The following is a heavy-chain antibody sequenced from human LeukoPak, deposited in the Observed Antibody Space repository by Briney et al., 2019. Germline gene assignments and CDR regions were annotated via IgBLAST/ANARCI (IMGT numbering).Heavy chain of an antibody. D-gene: IGHD3-10*01. J-gene: IGHJ4*02. Sequence: SETLSLTCTVSGGSISSYYWSWIRQPPGKGLEWIGYIYYSGSTNYNPSLKSRVTISVDTSKNQFSLKLSSVTAADTAVYYCASLYGSGSTSDYWGQGTLVTVSS. CDR2: IYYSGST. CDR1: GGSISSYY. CDR3: ASLYGSGSTSDY. V-gene: IGHV4-59*01.